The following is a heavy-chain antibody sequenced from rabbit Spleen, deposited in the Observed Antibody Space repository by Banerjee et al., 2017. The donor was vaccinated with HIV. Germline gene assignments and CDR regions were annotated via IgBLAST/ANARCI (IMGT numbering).Heavy chain of an antibody. D-gene: IGHD2-1*01. CDR3: ARRPAMTLVVNL. V-gene: IGHV1S45*01. CDR2: IYTGHSGFT. CDR1: AFSFTSSYC. Sequence: QEQLVESGGGLVQPEGSLTLTCTASAFSFTSSYCMCWVRQAPGKGLEWIGCIYTGHSGFTYYATWAKGRFTISKTSSTTVTLQMTSLTAADTATYFCARRPAMTLVVNLWGPGTLVTVS. J-gene: IGHJ6*01.